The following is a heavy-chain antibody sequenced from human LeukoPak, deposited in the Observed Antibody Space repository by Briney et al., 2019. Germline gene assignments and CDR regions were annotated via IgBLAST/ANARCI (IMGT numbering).Heavy chain of an antibody. Sequence: PGGSLRLSCAASGFTFSSYSMNWVRQAPGKGLEWVSSISSSSSYIYYADSVKGRFTISRDNAKNSLYLQMNSLRAEDTAVYYCARDITDCSGGSCDKGFGIYYFDYWGQGTLVTVSS. V-gene: IGHV3-21*01. CDR2: ISSSSSYI. D-gene: IGHD2-15*01. J-gene: IGHJ4*02. CDR1: GFTFSSYS. CDR3: ARDITDCSGGSCDKGFGIYYFDY.